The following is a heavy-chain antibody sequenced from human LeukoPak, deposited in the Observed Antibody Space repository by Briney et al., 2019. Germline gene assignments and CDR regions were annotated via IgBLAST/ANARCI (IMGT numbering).Heavy chain of an antibody. J-gene: IGHJ4*02. V-gene: IGHV1-8*01. Sequence: ASVKVSCKASGYTFTSYDINWVRQATGQGLEWMGWMNPNSGNTGYAQKFQGRVTMTRNTSISTAYMELSSLRSEDTAVYYCARARGRLLWFGELLPYWGQGTLVTVSS. CDR1: GYTFTSYD. CDR3: ARARGRLLWFGELLPY. CDR2: MNPNSGNT. D-gene: IGHD3-10*01.